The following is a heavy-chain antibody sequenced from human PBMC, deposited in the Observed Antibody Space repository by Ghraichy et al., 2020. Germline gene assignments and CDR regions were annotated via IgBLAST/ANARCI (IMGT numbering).Heavy chain of an antibody. V-gene: IGHV3-64D*06. J-gene: IGHJ4*02. Sequence: GGSLRLSCSASGFSFITYAMHLVRQAPGKGLEYVSGISDNGGSTNYADSVKGRFTISRDNSKNTLYLQMSSLRVEDTAVYYCVKETIAAAAYFDYWGQGTLVTVSS. CDR2: ISDNGGST. CDR3: VKETIAAAAYFDY. D-gene: IGHD6-13*01. CDR1: GFSFITYA.